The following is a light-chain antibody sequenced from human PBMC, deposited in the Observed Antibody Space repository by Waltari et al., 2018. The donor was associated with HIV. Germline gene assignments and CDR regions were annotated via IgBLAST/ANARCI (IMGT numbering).Light chain of an antibody. V-gene: IGLV1-47*01. Sequence: QSVLTQPPSASGTPGQRVTISCSGSSSNIGSNYGYWYQQLPGTAPKLLIYRNNQPPSGVPDRFSGAKSGTSASLAISGLRSEDEADYYCAAWDDSLSGLVFGGGTKVTVL. CDR2: RNN. CDR3: AAWDDSLSGLV. J-gene: IGLJ3*02. CDR1: SSNIGSNY.